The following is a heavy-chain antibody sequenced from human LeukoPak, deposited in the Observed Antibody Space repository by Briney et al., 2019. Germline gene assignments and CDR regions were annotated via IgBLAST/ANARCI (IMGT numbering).Heavy chain of an antibody. J-gene: IGHJ5*02. V-gene: IGHV5-51*01. CDR1: GYSFTSYW. D-gene: IGHD6-19*01. CDR2: IYPGDSDT. CDR3: ARREAVAGWDWFDP. Sequence: GESLKISCKCSGYSFTSYWIGWVRQMPGKGLEWMGIIYPGDSDTRYSPSCQGQVTISADKSISIAYLQWSSLEASDIAMYYCARREAVAGWDWFDPWGQGTLVSVSS.